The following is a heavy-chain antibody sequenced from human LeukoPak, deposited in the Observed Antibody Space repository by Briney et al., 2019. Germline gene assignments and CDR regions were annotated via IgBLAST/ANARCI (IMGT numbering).Heavy chain of an antibody. J-gene: IGHJ6*02. CDR1: GGSISSISSNNYH. CDR2: IYYSGST. Sequence: PSETLSLTCIVSGGSISSISSNNYHWGWIRQPPGKGLEWIGSIYYSGSTYYKPSLKSRVTISVDTSKNQFSLKLSSVTAADTALYYCAREMGVVTAHGIDVWGQGTTVTVSS. CDR3: AREMGVVTAHGIDV. V-gene: IGHV4-39*02. D-gene: IGHD4-23*01.